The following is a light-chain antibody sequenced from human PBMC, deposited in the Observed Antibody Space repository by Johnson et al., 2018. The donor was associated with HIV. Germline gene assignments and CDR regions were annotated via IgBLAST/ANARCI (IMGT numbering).Light chain of an antibody. Sequence: QSVLTQPPSVSAAPGQKVTISCSGSSSTVGNNFVSWYQVLPGTAPRLVIYDTINRPSGIPDRFSGTKSGTSATLALTGLQTGDEADYYCGTWDSSLSADVFGTGTKVTVL. CDR1: SSTVGNNF. CDR2: DTI. CDR3: GTWDSSLSADV. V-gene: IGLV1-51*01. J-gene: IGLJ1*01.